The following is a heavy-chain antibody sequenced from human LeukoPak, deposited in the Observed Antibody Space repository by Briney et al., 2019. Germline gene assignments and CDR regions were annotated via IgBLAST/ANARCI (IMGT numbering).Heavy chain of an antibody. J-gene: IGHJ4*02. CDR1: GFTFSSYS. D-gene: IGHD6-19*01. CDR3: ARDLAVAGLGYFDY. Sequence: GGSLRLSCAASGFTFSSYSMNWVRQAPGKGLEWVSSISSSSSYIYYADSVKGRFTISRDNAKNSLYLQMNSLRAEDTAVYYCARDLAVAGLGYFDYWGQGTLVTVSS. CDR2: ISSSSSYI. V-gene: IGHV3-21*01.